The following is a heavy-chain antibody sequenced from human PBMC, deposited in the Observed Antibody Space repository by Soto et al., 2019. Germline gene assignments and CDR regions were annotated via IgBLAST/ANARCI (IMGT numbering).Heavy chain of an antibody. CDR3: ARVEAVTTFDY. CDR1: GFTFSSYE. D-gene: IGHD4-17*01. CDR2: ISSSGSTI. V-gene: IGHV3-48*03. Sequence: GGSLRLSCAASGFTFSSYEMNWVRQAPGKGLEWVSYISSSGSTIYYADSVKGRFTISRDNAKNSLYLQMNSLRAEDTAVYYCARVEAVTTFDYWGQGTLVTVS. J-gene: IGHJ4*02.